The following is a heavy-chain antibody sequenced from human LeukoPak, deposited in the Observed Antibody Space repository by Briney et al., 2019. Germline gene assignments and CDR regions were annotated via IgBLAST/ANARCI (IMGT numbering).Heavy chain of an antibody. J-gene: IGHJ4*02. V-gene: IGHV4-59*01. D-gene: IGHD3-3*01. CDR1: GASISSYY. CDR3: ARTSDFWSALFHLGL. CDR2: IHDIGST. Sequence: PSETLCLTCTVSGASISSYYWSWIRQPPGEGLEWIGYIHDIGSTNYNPSLKSRVTMSVDKPNNQYSLNLTSVTPADTAVYYCARTSDFWSALFHLGLWGQGTLVTVSS.